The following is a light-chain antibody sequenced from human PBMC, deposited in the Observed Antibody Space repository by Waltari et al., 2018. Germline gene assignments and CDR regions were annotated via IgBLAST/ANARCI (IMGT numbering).Light chain of an antibody. CDR3: MQRLEFPYT. V-gene: IGKV2-28*01. CDR1: QSLLHSNGYNY. Sequence: DIVMTQSPLSLPVTPGEPASISCRSSQSLLHSNGYNYLDWYLQKPGQSPQLLIYLGSNRASGVPDRFSGSGSGTDFTLKISRVEAEDVGVYYCMQRLEFPYTFGQGTRLDMK. CDR2: LGS. J-gene: IGKJ2*01.